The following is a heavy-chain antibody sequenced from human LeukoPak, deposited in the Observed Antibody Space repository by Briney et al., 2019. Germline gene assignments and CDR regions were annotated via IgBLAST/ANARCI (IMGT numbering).Heavy chain of an antibody. CDR2: ISDSGGST. CDR1: GFTFSSYA. D-gene: IGHD6-13*01. J-gene: IGHJ4*02. CDR3: AKVKQQLVLDY. V-gene: IGHV3-23*01. Sequence: PGGSLRLSCAASGFTFSSYAMSWVRQAPGKGLEWVSSISDSGGSTYHADSVKGRFTISRDNSKNTLYLQMNSLRAEDTAVYYCAKVKQQLVLDYWGQGTLVTVSS.